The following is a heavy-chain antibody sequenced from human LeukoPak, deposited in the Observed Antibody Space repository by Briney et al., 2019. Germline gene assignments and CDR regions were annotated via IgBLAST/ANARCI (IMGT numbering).Heavy chain of an antibody. J-gene: IGHJ3*02. CDR2: ISYGGTT. CDR3: VRLDKDVTVDGAFDI. V-gene: IGHV4-39*02. D-gene: IGHD2/OR15-2a*01. Sequence: SETLSLTCTVSGGSITNENYYWGWIRQPPGKGLEWFASISYGGTTYYNPSLKSRVTISVDTSKNHFSLKLSSVTAAHTAVYYCVRLDKDVTVDGAFDIWGRGSVVTVSS. CDR1: GGSITNENYY.